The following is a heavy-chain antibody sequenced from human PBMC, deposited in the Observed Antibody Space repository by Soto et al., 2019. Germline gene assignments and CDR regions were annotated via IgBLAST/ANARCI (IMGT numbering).Heavy chain of an antibody. CDR3: AKWLEGGVAGIYYCYMDV. V-gene: IGHV3-23*01. CDR1: RFSFSNYA. D-gene: IGHD3-10*01. CDR2: ISGRGGTT. J-gene: IGHJ6*03. Sequence: PGGSLRLSCAASRFSFSNYAMTWVRQAPGKGLEWVSGISGRGGTTYYADSVKGRFTISRDNSKNTLYLQMNSLRAEDTAVYYCAKWLEGGVAGIYYCYMDVWGKGTTVTVSS.